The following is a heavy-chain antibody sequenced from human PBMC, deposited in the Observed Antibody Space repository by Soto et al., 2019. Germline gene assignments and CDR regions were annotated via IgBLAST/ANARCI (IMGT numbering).Heavy chain of an antibody. J-gene: IGHJ4*02. D-gene: IGHD3-22*01. CDR3: AKAITMIVVGGALGY. CDR2: ISYDGSNK. Sequence: QVQLVESGGGVVQPGRSLRLSCAASGFTFSSYGMHWVRQAPGKGLEWVAVISYDGSNKYYADSVKGRFTISRDNSRNALYLQMTRLRAEDTAVYYCAKAITMIVVGGALGYWGQGTLLTVSS. V-gene: IGHV3-30*18. CDR1: GFTFSSYG.